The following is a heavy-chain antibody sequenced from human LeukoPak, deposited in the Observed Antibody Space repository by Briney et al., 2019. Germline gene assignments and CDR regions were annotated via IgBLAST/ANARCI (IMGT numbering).Heavy chain of an antibody. Sequence: GGSLRLSCIGSGFTFSSHSMNWFRQAPGKGLEWVSTISSAGTYISYADSVKGRFTISRDNAKNALFLQMNSLRVEDTATYYCVRDDFDFWSGFSDIWGQGTLVIVSS. J-gene: IGHJ4*02. D-gene: IGHD3-3*01. CDR1: GFTFSSHS. V-gene: IGHV3-21*01. CDR3: VRDDFDFWSGFSDI. CDR2: ISSAGTYI.